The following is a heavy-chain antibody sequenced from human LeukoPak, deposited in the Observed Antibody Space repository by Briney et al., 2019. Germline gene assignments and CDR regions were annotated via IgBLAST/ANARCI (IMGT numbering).Heavy chain of an antibody. CDR1: GASVATYY. V-gene: IGHV4-4*09. Sequence: SETLSLTCTVSGASVATYYWAWIRQSPGKGLELIGRMSTRGPTNYNPSLRSRVTLSLDTSKNQFSLKLSSVTAADTAVYYCARYSGTGYGMYYFDYWGQGTLVTVSS. CDR2: MSTRGPT. J-gene: IGHJ4*02. CDR3: ARYSGTGYGMYYFDY. D-gene: IGHD1-1*01.